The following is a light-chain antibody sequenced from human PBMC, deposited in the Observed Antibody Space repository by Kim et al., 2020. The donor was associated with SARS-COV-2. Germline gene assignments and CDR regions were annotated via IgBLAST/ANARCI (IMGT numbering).Light chain of an antibody. CDR2: QAS. J-gene: IGKJ1*01. CDR1: QSVDGW. CDR3: KQYETYWT. Sequence: DIQMTQSPSTLSAFVGDRVTMTCRASQSVDGWLAWYQQKPGKAPRLLIYQASKLASGVPSRFSGGGSGTHFTLTVSNLQSDDSAVYYCKQYETYWTFGPGTRVEI. V-gene: IGKV1-5*03.